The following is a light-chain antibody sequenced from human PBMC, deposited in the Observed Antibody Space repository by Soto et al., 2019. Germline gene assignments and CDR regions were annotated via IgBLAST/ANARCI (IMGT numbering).Light chain of an antibody. CDR2: AAS. V-gene: IGKV1-39*01. J-gene: IGKJ5*01. Sequence: DIQMTQSPSSLSASVGDRVTITCRARQSISSYLNWYQQKPGKAPKLLIYAASSLQSGGPSRFSGIGSGTDFTLTIISLQPEDFATYYCQQSYSTPRSITFGQGTRLEIK. CDR3: QQSYSTPRSIT. CDR1: QSISSY.